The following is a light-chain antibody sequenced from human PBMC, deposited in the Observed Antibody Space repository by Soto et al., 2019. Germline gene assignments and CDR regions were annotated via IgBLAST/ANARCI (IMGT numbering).Light chain of an antibody. CDR1: RGHRTYA. V-gene: IGLV4-69*01. CDR2: LNSDGSH. J-gene: IGLJ2*01. CDR3: QTWGTGIQL. Sequence: QPVLTQSPSASASLGASVTLTCTLSRGHRTYAIAWHQQQPEKGPRFLMRLNSDGSHTKGDGIPDRFSGSSSGAERYLTISSLQSEDEADYYCQTWGTGIQLFGGGTKLTVL.